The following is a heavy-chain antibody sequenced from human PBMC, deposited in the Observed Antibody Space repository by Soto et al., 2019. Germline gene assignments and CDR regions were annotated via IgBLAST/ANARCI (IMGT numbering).Heavy chain of an antibody. D-gene: IGHD1-26*01. CDR2: LTPGGETT. CDR1: GFTFSSFA. V-gene: IGHV3-23*01. CDR3: AKDSPVSGNYPDLAY. J-gene: IGHJ4*02. Sequence: EVHLLQSGGGLVQPGGSLRLSCAASGFTFSSFAMTWVRQAPGAGLGWVSALTPGGETTYYIASVGGRFTISRDNARDTLYLQINSLTAAYTTVYYCAKDSPVSGNYPDLAYWGPGTLVNVSS.